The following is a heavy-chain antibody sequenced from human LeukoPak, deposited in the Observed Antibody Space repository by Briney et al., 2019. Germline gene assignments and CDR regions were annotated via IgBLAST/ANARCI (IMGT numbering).Heavy chain of an antibody. CDR3: ARGPPNWGYDY. CDR1: GYTFTSYD. Sequence: ASVKVSCKASGYTFTSYDFNWVRQATGRRPEWMGWVSPNSGDTGYAQKFQDRVTMTRNTSISTAYMELSSLRSDDTAVYYCARGPPNWGYDYWGPGTLVTVSS. CDR2: VSPNSGDT. J-gene: IGHJ4*02. V-gene: IGHV1-8*01. D-gene: IGHD7-27*01.